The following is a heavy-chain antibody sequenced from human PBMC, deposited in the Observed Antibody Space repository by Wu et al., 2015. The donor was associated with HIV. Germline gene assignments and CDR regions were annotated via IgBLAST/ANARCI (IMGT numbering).Heavy chain of an antibody. CDR1: GGTFSNYG. CDR3: ARDLRQQEVWFDP. Sequence: QVQLVQSGAEVKKPGSSVKVSCKASGGTFSNYGINWVRQAPGQGLEWMGGIIPLFGTANYAQRLQGRVTISADEFKNTVYMELSSLRSEDTAVYYRARDLRQQEVWFDPWGQGTLVTVSS. J-gene: IGHJ5*02. V-gene: IGHV1-69*12. D-gene: IGHD5/OR15-5a*01. CDR2: IIPLFGTA.